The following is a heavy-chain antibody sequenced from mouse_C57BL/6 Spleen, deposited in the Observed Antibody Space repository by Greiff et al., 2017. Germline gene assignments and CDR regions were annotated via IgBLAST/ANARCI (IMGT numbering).Heavy chain of an antibody. V-gene: IGHV1-26*01. Sequence: EVQLQQSGPELVKPGASVKISCKASGYTFTDYYMNWVKQSHGKSLEWIGDINPNNGGTSYNQKFKGKATLTVDKSSSTAYMELRSLTSEDSAVYYCARWSNLTRFADWGQGTLVTVSA. CDR3: ARWSNLTRFAD. CDR1: GYTFTDYY. CDR2: INPNNGGT. J-gene: IGHJ3*01. D-gene: IGHD2-12*01.